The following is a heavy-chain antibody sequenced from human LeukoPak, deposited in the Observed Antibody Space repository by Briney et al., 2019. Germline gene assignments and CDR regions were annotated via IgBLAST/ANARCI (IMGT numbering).Heavy chain of an antibody. CDR1: GGSISSGGYY. V-gene: IGHV4-31*03. Sequence: SQTLSLTSTVSGGSISSGGYYWSWIRQHPGKGLEWIGYIYYSGSTYYNPSLKSRVTISVDTSKNQFSLKLSSVTAADTAVYYCARKTYYYDSINAFDIWGQGTMVTVSS. J-gene: IGHJ3*02. CDR2: IYYSGST. D-gene: IGHD3-22*01. CDR3: ARKTYYYDSINAFDI.